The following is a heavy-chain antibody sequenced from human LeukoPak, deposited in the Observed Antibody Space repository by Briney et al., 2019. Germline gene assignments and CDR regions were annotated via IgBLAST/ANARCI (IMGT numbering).Heavy chain of an antibody. CDR2: ISYDGSNK. Sequence: GRSLRLSCAASGFTFSSYGMHWVRQAPGKGLEWVAVISYDGSNKYYADYVKGRFTISRDNSKNTLYLQMNSLRAEDTAVYYCAKDRSIAAAGYFDYWGQGTLVTVSS. V-gene: IGHV3-30*18. J-gene: IGHJ4*02. CDR3: AKDRSIAAAGYFDY. D-gene: IGHD6-13*01. CDR1: GFTFSSYG.